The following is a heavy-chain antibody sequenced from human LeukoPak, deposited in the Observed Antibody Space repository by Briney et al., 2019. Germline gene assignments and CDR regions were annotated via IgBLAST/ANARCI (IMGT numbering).Heavy chain of an antibody. J-gene: IGHJ4*02. D-gene: IGHD6-13*01. CDR2: INPTGGST. CDR1: GYTFTTYY. V-gene: IGHV1-46*01. CDR3: ALYSSTWY. Sequence: PSVKVSCKASGYTFTTYYIHWVRQAPGQGLEWMGIINPTGGSTTYAQKFQGRVTMTRDTSTSTVFMEVNSLRSEDTAVYYCALYSSTWYWGQGTLVTVSS.